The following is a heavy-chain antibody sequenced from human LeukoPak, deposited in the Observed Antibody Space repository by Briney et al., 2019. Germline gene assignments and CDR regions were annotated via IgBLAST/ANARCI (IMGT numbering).Heavy chain of an antibody. CDR3: ARWSYGSHLYYYYYMDV. CDR2: IYHSGST. CDR1: GYSISSGYY. D-gene: IGHD3-10*01. Sequence: SETLSLTCSVSGYSISSGYYWGWIRQPPGKGLEWIAIIYHSGSTYYNPSLKSRVTISVDTSKNQFSLKLSSVTAADTAVYYCARWSYGSHLYYYYYMDVWGKGTTVTVSS. J-gene: IGHJ6*03. V-gene: IGHV4-38-2*02.